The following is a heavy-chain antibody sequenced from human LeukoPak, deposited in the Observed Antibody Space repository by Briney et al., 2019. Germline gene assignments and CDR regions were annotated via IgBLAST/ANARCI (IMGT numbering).Heavy chain of an antibody. J-gene: IGHJ4*02. D-gene: IGHD3-22*01. CDR2: IYYSGST. V-gene: IGHV4-4*02. Sequence: SETLSLTCAVSGGSISSSNWWSWVRQPPGKGLEWIGSIYYSGSTYYNPSLKSRVTISVDTSKNQFSLKLSPVTAADTAVYYCARDSYDSSGYYYVGENYWGQGTLVTVSS. CDR3: ARDSYDSSGYYYVGENY. CDR1: GGSISSSNW.